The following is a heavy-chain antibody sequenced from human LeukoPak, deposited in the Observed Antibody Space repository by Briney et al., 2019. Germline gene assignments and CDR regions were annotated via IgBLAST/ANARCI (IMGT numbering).Heavy chain of an antibody. J-gene: IGHJ4*02. CDR2: IIPILGIA. CDR3: ARDPYRDAPDYFDY. V-gene: IGHV1-69*04. CDR1: GGTFSSYA. Sequence: ASVTVSCKASGGTFSSYAISWVRQAPGQGLEWMGRIIPILGIANYAQKFQGRVTITADRSTSTAYMELSSLRPEDTAVYYCARDPYRDAPDYFDYWGQGTLVTVSS.